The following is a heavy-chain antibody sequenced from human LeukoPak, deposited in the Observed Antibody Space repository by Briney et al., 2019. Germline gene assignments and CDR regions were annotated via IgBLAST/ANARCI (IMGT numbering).Heavy chain of an antibody. D-gene: IGHD3-16*01. V-gene: IGHV3-23*01. CDR1: GFAFNLYG. J-gene: IGHJ2*01. CDR3: AKLGTYWYFDV. CDR2: ISGSAVGT. Sequence: GGSLRLSCAASGFAFNLYGMAWVRQAPGKGLEWVSGISGSAVGTYYADSVKGRFTISRDDPKNVLFLQMNNLRVEDTAVYFCAKLGTYWYFDVWGRGTLVTVSS.